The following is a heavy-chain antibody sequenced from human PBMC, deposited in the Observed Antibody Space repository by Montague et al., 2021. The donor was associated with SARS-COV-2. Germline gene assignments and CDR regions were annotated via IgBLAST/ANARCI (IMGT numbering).Heavy chain of an antibody. V-gene: IGHV4-34*01. CDR1: GGSFSDYH. CDR2: IDHNGIA. D-gene: IGHD6-25*01. CDR3: ATGAPGS. Sequence: SETLSLTCAVYGGSFSDYHWPWIRQTPDKGLEWIGQIDHNGIATCNSSLRSRVDISIDTSKRQFSLKLNFVTAADTAVYYCATGAPGSWGQGSLVVVSS. J-gene: IGHJ4*02.